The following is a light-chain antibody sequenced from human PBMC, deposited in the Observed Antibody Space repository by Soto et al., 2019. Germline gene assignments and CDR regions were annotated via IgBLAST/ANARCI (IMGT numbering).Light chain of an antibody. J-gene: IGKJ1*01. CDR1: QTIRSY. V-gene: IGKV1-39*01. Sequence: DIQMAQAPSSLSASVLYRVTIRGLASQTIRSYLQWYQQKPGKAPKLLIYAASNLQSGVPSRFSASGSGTDFTLTLNSLQPEDFATYYCHQGYSTPWTFGQGTKVDI. CDR2: AAS. CDR3: HQGYSTPWT.